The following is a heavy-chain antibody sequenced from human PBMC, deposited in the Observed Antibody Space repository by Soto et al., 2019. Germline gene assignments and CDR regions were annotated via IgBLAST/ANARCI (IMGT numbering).Heavy chain of an antibody. Sequence: GGSLRLSCAASGFTFTRYSMNWVRQAPGKGLEWVSSISSTTNYIYYVDSMKGRFTISRDNAKNSLYLEMNTLRAEDTAIYYCAKGQPATVTYFDSWGHGTLVTDSS. CDR3: AKGQPATVTYFDS. V-gene: IGHV3-21*04. CDR2: ISSTTNYI. CDR1: GFTFTRYS. D-gene: IGHD2-21*02. J-gene: IGHJ4*01.